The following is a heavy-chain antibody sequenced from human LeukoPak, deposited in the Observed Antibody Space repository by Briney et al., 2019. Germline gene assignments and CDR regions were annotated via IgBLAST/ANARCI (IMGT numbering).Heavy chain of an antibody. V-gene: IGHV4-59*01. J-gene: IGHJ6*02. CDR1: GGSISSYY. CDR3: ARGGDPHYGMDV. D-gene: IGHD2-21*01. CDR2: IYYSGST. Sequence: SETLSLTCTVSGGSISSYYWSWIRQPPGKGLEWIGNIYYSGSTNYNPSLRSRVTISVDASKNQCSLKLSSVTAADKAVYYCARGGDPHYGMDVWGQGTTVTVSS.